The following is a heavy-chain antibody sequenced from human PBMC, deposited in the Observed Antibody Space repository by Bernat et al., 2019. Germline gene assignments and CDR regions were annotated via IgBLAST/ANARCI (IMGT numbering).Heavy chain of an antibody. J-gene: IGHJ6*02. CDR1: GFTFSSYW. CDR2: IKQDGSEK. CDR3: ERGHSGYDLRYYYGMDV. V-gene: IGHV3-7*01. Sequence: EVQLVESGGGLVQPGGSLRLSCAASGFTFSSYWMSWVRQAPGKGLEWVANIKQDGSEKYYVDSVKGRFTISRDNAKNSLYLQMNSLRAEDTALYYCERGHSGYDLRYYYGMDVWGQGTTVTVSS. D-gene: IGHD5-12*01.